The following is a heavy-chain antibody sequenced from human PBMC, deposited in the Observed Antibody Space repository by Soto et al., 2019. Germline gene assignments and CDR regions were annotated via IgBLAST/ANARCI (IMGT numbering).Heavy chain of an antibody. Sequence: GGSLRLSCAASGFTFSSYAMSWVRQAPGKGLEWVSAISGSGGSTYYADSVKGRFTISRDNSKNTLYLQMNSLKAEDTAVHYCATSHSWYPFVYWGQGTLVTVSS. CDR1: GFTFSSYA. J-gene: IGHJ4*02. D-gene: IGHD6-13*01. CDR3: ATSHSWYPFVY. CDR2: ISGSGGST. V-gene: IGHV3-23*01.